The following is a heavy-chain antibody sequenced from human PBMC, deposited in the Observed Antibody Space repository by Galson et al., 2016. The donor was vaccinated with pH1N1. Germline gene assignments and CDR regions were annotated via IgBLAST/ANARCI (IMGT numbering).Heavy chain of an antibody. J-gene: IGHJ4*02. CDR3: AGVLVGKYD. V-gene: IGHV1-2*02. CDR2: INPDSDGT. D-gene: IGHD3-3*02. CDR1: EYNLRRYY. Sequence: SVKVSCKASEYNLRRYYIHWVRQAPGQGLEWMGWINPDSDGTNYAQKFQGSVTMTRETSISTADMELTGLTSGDTAVSYCAGVLVGKYDWGQGTLVPVSS.